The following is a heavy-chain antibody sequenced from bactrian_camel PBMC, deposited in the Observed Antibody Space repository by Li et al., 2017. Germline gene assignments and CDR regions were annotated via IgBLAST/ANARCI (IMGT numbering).Heavy chain of an antibody. CDR2: MDGDGRK. J-gene: IGHJ4*01. CDR3: TAGEPRGGSCLLEYSDY. V-gene: IGHV3S26*01. Sequence: HVQLVESGGGSVEAGGSLTLSCAASGYIDSSYCMGWFRQVVGKEREEVAEMDGDGRKRYAESMQGRFSISKDNTRNTLYLQMNNLTPEDTGKYFCTAGEPRGGSCLLEYSDYWGQGTQVTVS. CDR1: GYIDSSYC. D-gene: IGHD7*01.